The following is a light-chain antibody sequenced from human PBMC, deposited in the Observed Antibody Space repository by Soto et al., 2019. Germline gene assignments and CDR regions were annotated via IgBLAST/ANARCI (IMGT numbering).Light chain of an antibody. CDR1: SSDVGSYNL. V-gene: IGLV2-23*01. CDR2: EGS. Sequence: QSVLTQPASVSGSPGQSITISCTGTSSDVGSYNLVSWYQQHPGKAPKLMIYEGSKRPSGVSNRFSGSKSGYTASLTISGLQAEDEADYYCCSYAGSWVFGGGTKLTVL. J-gene: IGLJ3*02. CDR3: CSYAGSWV.